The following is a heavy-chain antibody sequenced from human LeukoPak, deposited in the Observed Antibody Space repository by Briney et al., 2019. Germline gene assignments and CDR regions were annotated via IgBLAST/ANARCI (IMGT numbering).Heavy chain of an antibody. Sequence: SETLSLTCAVYGGSFSGYYWSWIRQPPGKGLEWIGEINHSGSTNYNPSLKSRVTISVDTSKNQFSLKLSSVTAADTAVYYCARGAGIAAAGTPGFDYWGQGTLVTVSS. V-gene: IGHV4-34*01. J-gene: IGHJ4*02. CDR1: GGSFSGYY. D-gene: IGHD6-13*01. CDR2: INHSGST. CDR3: ARGAGIAAAGTPGFDY.